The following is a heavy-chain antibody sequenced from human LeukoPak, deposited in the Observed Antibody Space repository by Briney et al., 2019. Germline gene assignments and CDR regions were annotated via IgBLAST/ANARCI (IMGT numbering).Heavy chain of an antibody. CDR2: IIPIFGTA. J-gene: IGHJ4*02. CDR1: GYTFTSYA. D-gene: IGHD6-6*01. CDR3: ARDHSSSPVRGPYFDY. V-gene: IGHV1-69*05. Sequence: SVKVSCKASGYTFTSYAIQWVRQAPGQRLEWMGGIIPIFGTANYAQKFQGRVTITTDESTSTAYMELSSLRSEDTAVYYCARDHSSSPVRGPYFDYWGQGTLVTVSS.